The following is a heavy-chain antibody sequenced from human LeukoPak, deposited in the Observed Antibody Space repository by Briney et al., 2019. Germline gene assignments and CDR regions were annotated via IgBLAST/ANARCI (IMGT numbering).Heavy chain of an antibody. CDR2: IYYTGST. J-gene: IGHJ2*01. Sequence: SETLSLTCTVSGGSISSSSYYWGWIRQPPGKGLEWIGSIYYTGSTHYNASLKSRVTISADTSKKQFSLELSSVTAADTAVYYCARQLPGYNSGRSYWYFDLWGRGTLVTVSS. CDR1: GGSISSSSYY. CDR3: ARQLPGYNSGRSYWYFDL. D-gene: IGHD6-19*01. V-gene: IGHV4-39*01.